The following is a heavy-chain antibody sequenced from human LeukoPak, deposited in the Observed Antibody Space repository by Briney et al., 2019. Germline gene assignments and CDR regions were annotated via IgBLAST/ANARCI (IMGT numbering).Heavy chain of an antibody. CDR3: ARKRAPYYDILTGPNNNWFDP. J-gene: IGHJ5*02. V-gene: IGHV4-39*01. CDR1: GGSISSSSYY. CDR2: IYYSGST. Sequence: SGTLSLTCTVSGGSISSSSYYWGWIRQPPGKGLEWLVSIYYSGSTYYNPSLKSRVTISVDTSKNQFSLKLSSVTAADTAVYYCARKRAPYYDILTGPNNNWFDPWGQGTLVTVSS. D-gene: IGHD3-9*01.